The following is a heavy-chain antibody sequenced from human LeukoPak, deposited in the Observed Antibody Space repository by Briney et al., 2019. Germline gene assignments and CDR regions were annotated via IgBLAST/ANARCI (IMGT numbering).Heavy chain of an antibody. Sequence: ASVKVSCKASGYTFIGYYMDWVRQAPGQGLEWMGWINPNSGGTNYAQKFQGRVTMTRDTSISTAYMELSRLRSDDTAVYYCARDFPSGYSSGWPYFDYWGQGTLVTVSS. D-gene: IGHD6-19*01. CDR2: INPNSGGT. CDR1: GYTFIGYY. CDR3: ARDFPSGYSSGWPYFDY. V-gene: IGHV1-2*02. J-gene: IGHJ4*02.